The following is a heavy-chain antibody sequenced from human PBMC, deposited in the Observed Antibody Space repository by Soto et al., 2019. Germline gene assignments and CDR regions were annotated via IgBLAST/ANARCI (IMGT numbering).Heavy chain of an antibody. D-gene: IGHD6-13*01. CDR1: GDSVSSNSAA. Sequence: SQTLSLTCAISGDSVSSNSAAWNWIRQSPSRGLEWLGRTYYRSKWYNDYAVSVKSRITINPDTSKTQFSLQLNSVTPEDRAVYSCARDGIAADGAPVYYFDYWGQGTLVTVSS. CDR3: ARDGIAADGAPVYYFDY. V-gene: IGHV6-1*01. CDR2: TYYRSKWYN. J-gene: IGHJ4*02.